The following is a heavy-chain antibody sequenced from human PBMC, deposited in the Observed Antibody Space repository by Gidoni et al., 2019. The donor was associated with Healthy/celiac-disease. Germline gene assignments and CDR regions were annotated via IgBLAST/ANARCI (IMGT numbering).Heavy chain of an antibody. CDR2: ISYDGSNK. CDR1: GFTFSSYG. V-gene: IGHV3-30*18. Sequence: QVQLLESGGGVVQPGRSLTLSCAASGFTFSSYGMHWVRQAPGKGLEWVAGISYDGSNKYYADSVKGRFTISRDNSKNTLYLQMNSLRAEDTAVYYCAKDQGSYYFDYWGQGTLVTVSS. CDR3: AKDQGSYYFDY. J-gene: IGHJ4*02. D-gene: IGHD6-13*01.